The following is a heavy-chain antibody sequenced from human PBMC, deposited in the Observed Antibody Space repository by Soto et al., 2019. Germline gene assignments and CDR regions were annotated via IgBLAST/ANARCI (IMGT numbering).Heavy chain of an antibody. J-gene: IGHJ4*02. CDR1: GFTFSSYG. CDR2: IWYDGSNK. CDR3: TRDRGLDLGGIGY. V-gene: IGHV3-33*01. D-gene: IGHD1-26*01. Sequence: QVQLVESGGGVVQPGRSLRLSCAESGFTFSSYGMHWVRQAPGKGLEWVAIIWYDGSNKYYADSVKGRFTISRDNSKKTLYLQMNRLRVEDTAVYYCTRDRGLDLGGIGYWGQGTLVNFSS.